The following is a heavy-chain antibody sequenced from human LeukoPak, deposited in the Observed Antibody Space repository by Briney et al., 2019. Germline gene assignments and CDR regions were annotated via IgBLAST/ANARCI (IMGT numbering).Heavy chain of an antibody. CDR3: ARELAPTYYYDSSGYYFDY. J-gene: IGHJ4*02. D-gene: IGHD3-22*01. Sequence: GGSLRLSCAASGFTFSSYWMSWVRQAPGKGLEWVANIKQDGSEKYYVDSVKGRFTISRDNAKNSLYLQMNSLRAEDTAVYSCARELAPTYYYDSSGYYFDYWGQGTLVTVSS. V-gene: IGHV3-7*01. CDR1: GFTFSSYW. CDR2: IKQDGSEK.